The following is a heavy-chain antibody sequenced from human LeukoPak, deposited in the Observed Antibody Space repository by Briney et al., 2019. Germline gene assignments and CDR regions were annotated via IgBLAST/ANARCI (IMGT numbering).Heavy chain of an antibody. J-gene: IGHJ4*02. Sequence: PSETLSLTCAVYGGSFSGYYWSWIRQPPGKGLEWIGEINHSGSTNYNPSLKSRVTISVDTSKNQFSLKLSSVTAADTAVYYCARVSPMVRGVFDYWGQGTLVTVSS. CDR2: INHSGST. CDR1: GGSFSGYY. CDR3: ARVSPMVRGVFDY. D-gene: IGHD3-10*01. V-gene: IGHV4-34*01.